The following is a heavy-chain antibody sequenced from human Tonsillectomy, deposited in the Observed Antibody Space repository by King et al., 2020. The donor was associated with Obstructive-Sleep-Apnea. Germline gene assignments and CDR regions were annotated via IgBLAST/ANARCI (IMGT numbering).Heavy chain of an antibody. Sequence: QLQESGPGLVKPSETLSLTCTVSGGSISSSSYYWGWIRQPPGKVLAWIGGIYYSGSTYYNPSLKSRVTISVDTSKNLFSLQLSSVTAADTAVYYCARDKSRAAGALGYWGQGTLVTVSS. V-gene: IGHV4-39*07. CDR3: ARDKSRAAGALGY. J-gene: IGHJ4*02. CDR1: GGSISSSSYY. D-gene: IGHD6-13*01. CDR2: IYYSGST.